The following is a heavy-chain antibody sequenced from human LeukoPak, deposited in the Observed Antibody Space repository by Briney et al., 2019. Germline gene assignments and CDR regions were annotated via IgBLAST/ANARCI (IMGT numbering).Heavy chain of an antibody. CDR3: ARDHGRYYYYGMDV. CDR2: IWYDGSNE. Sequence: GGSLRLSCAASGFTFSSYGMHWVRQAPGKGLEWVAVIWYDGSNEYYADSVKGRFTISRDNSKNTLYLQMNSLRAEDTAVYYCARDHGRYYYYGMDVWAKGPRSPSP. CDR1: GFTFSSYG. J-gene: IGHJ6*02. V-gene: IGHV3-33*01. D-gene: IGHD1-26*01.